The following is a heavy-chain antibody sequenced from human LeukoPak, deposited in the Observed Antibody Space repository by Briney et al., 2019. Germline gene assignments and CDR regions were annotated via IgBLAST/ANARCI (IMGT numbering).Heavy chain of an antibody. V-gene: IGHV1-2*02. Sequence: GASVKVSCEASGYTFTGHSLHWVRQAPGQGLEWMGWINPNSGATRLAQRFQGRVTMTRDTSTSTAYMELSRLRSDDTAVYYCARGREVWSSLYNWIDPWGQGTLVTVSS. D-gene: IGHD3-10*01. CDR2: INPNSGAT. J-gene: IGHJ5*02. CDR3: ARGREVWSSLYNWIDP. CDR1: GYTFTGHS.